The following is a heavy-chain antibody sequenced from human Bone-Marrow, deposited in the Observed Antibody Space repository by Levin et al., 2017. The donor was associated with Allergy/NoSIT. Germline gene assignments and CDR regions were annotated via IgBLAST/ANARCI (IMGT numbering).Heavy chain of an antibody. CDR1: GFTFDDYA. V-gene: IGHV3-9*01. CDR2: ISWNSGSI. Sequence: SLKISCAASGFTFDDYAMHWVRQAPGKGLEWVSGISWNSGSIGYADSVKGRFTISRDNAKNSLYLQMNSLRAEDTALYYCAKDPTRGERDAFDIWGQGTMVTVSS. J-gene: IGHJ3*02. CDR3: AKDPTRGERDAFDI. D-gene: IGHD3-16*01.